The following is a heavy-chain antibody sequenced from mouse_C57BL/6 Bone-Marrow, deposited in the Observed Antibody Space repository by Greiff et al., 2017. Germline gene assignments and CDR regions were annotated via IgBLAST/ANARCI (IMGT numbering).Heavy chain of an antibody. Sequence: QVQLQQPGPELVKPGASVKLSCKASGYTFTSYWMHWVKQRPGQGIEWIGMIHPNSGSTNYNEKFKSKATLTVDKSSSTAYMQLSSLTAEDSAVSYCARGGLLRAAYWGQGTLVTVSA. J-gene: IGHJ3*01. CDR2: IHPNSGST. D-gene: IGHD1-1*01. CDR1: GYTFTSYW. CDR3: ARGGLLRAAY. V-gene: IGHV1-64*01.